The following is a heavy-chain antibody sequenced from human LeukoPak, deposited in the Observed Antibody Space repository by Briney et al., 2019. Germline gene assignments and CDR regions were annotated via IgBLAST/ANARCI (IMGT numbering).Heavy chain of an antibody. J-gene: IGHJ5*02. CDR1: GGTFSSYA. CDR3: ASVLSGIAVAGSFDP. V-gene: IGHV1-69*04. D-gene: IGHD6-19*01. Sequence: ASVKDSCKASGGTFSSYAISWVRQAPGQGLEWMGRIIPILGIANYAQKFQGRLTITANKSTSTAYMELSSLRSEDTAVYYCASVLSGIAVAGSFDPWGQGTLVTVSS. CDR2: IIPILGIA.